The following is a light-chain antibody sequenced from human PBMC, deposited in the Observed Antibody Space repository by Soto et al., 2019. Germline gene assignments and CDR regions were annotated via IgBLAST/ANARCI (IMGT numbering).Light chain of an antibody. Sequence: IVLTQSPGTLSLSPGERATLSCRASQSVSSKLVWYQQRPGQAPRLLIYDTSTRATGIPARFSGSGSGTEFTLTISSLQSEDFAVYYCQQYNTWSSITFGQGTRLEIK. CDR2: DTS. V-gene: IGKV3-15*01. CDR1: QSVSSK. CDR3: QQYNTWSSIT. J-gene: IGKJ5*01.